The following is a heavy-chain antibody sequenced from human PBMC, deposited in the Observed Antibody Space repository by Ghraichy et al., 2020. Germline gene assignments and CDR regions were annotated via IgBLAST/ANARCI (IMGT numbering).Heavy chain of an antibody. V-gene: IGHV3-73*01. CDR1: GFTFSGSA. J-gene: IGHJ5*02. CDR3: TRQGEAPTDPRDDP. CDR2: IRSKANSYAT. Sequence: GGSLRLSCAASGFTFSGSAMHWVRQASGKGLEWVGRIRSKANSYATAYAASVKGRFTISRDDSKNTAYLQMNSLKTEDTAVYYYTRQGEAPTDPRDDPWGQGTLVTVSS.